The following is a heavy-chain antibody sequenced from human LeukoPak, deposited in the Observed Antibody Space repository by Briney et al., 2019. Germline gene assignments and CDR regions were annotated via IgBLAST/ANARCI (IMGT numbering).Heavy chain of an antibody. V-gene: IGHV3-48*01. Sequence: GGSLRLSCAASGFTFSSFSMDWVRQAPGKGLEWLSYISSTSSTMLYTDSVKGRFIISRDNAKNSLYLQMHSLRAEDTAVYYCARSRSGYQFDYWGQGTLVTVSS. CDR1: GFTFSSFS. CDR3: ARSRSGYQFDY. J-gene: IGHJ4*02. CDR2: ISSTSSTM. D-gene: IGHD2-2*01.